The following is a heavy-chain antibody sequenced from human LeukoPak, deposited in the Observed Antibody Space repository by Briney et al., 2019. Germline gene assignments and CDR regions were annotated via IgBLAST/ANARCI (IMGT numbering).Heavy chain of an antibody. D-gene: IGHD1-1*01. CDR1: GGSISSGGYY. V-gene: IGHV3-11*06. CDR2: ISSSSSYK. J-gene: IGHJ4*02. Sequence: LSLTCTVSGGSISSGGYYWSWIRQAPGKGLEWVSSISSSSSYKYYTDSVKGRFTISRDNAKNSLYLQMNSLRAEDTAVYYCARSAAGTYYWGQGTLVTVSS. CDR3: ARSAAGTYY.